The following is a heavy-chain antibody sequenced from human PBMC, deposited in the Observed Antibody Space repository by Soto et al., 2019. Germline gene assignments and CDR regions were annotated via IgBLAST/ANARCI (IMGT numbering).Heavy chain of an antibody. CDR3: TTDPGGLLWFGELLDYMDV. Sequence: GGSLRLSCAASGFTFSNAWMSWVRQAPGKGLEWVGRIKSKTDGGTADYAAPVKGRFTISRDDSKNTLYLQMNSLKTEDTAVYYCTTDPGGLLWFGELLDYMDVWGKGTTVTVSS. D-gene: IGHD3-10*01. CDR2: IKSKTDGGTA. J-gene: IGHJ6*03. V-gene: IGHV3-15*01. CDR1: GFTFSNAW.